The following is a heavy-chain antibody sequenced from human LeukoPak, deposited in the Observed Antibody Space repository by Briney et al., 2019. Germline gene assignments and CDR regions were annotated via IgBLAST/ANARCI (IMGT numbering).Heavy chain of an antibody. CDR1: GFTFSTYS. CDR2: ISSSSSNI. Sequence: PGGSLRLSCAASGFTFSTYSMNWVRQAPGKGLEWVSSISSSSSNIYYADSVKGRFTISRDNGKNSLYLLMSSLRAEDTAVYYCVYGGGYFQHWGQGTLVTVSS. J-gene: IGHJ1*01. D-gene: IGHD4-23*01. CDR3: VYGGGYFQH. V-gene: IGHV3-21*01.